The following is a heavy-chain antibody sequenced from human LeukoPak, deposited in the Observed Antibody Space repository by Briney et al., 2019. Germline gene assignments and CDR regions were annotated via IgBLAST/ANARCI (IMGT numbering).Heavy chain of an antibody. V-gene: IGHV4-61*02. J-gene: IGHJ6*03. CDR2: IYTSGST. CDR1: GGSISSSSYY. D-gene: IGHD1-14*01. Sequence: PSETLSLTCTVSGGSISSSSYYWSWIRQPAGKGLEWIGRIYTSGSTNYNPSLKSRVTMSVDTSKNQFSLKLSSVTAADTAVYYCARDVRYPFRYYYYYMDVWGKGTTVTISS. CDR3: ARDVRYPFRYYYYYMDV.